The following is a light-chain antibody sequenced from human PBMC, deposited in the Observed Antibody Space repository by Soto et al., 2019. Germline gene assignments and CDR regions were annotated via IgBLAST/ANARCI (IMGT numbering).Light chain of an antibody. Sequence: EIVMTQSPATLSVSPGERATLSCRASQSVKSNLAWYQQKPGQAPRLLIYGASTRATGLPARFSGSGSGTEFTLTVSSLQSEDFAVYYCQQYNNWPRTFGQGTKVEIK. V-gene: IGKV3-15*01. CDR2: GAS. J-gene: IGKJ1*01. CDR3: QQYNNWPRT. CDR1: QSVKSN.